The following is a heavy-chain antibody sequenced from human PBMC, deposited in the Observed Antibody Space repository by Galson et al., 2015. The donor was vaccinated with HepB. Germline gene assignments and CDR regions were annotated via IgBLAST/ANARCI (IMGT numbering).Heavy chain of an antibody. CDR3: ARGPLYHSGLDV. D-gene: IGHD3-22*01. V-gene: IGHV3-74*03. CDR2: INSDGSDT. J-gene: IGHJ6*02. Sequence: SLRLSCAASGFFFSGYWMHWVRQVPGKGLVWVSRINSDGSDTTYADSVKGRFTISRDNVKTALYLQMNSLRGEDTAVYYCARGPLYHSGLDVWGQGTTVTVSS. CDR1: GFFFSGYW.